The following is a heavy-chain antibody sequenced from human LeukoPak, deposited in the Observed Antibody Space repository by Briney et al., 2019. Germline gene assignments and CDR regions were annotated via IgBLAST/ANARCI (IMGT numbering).Heavy chain of an antibody. V-gene: IGHV3-21*01. CDR1: GFTFSSYS. J-gene: IGHJ4*02. D-gene: IGHD5-18*01. CDR2: TSSSSSYI. CDR3: ARLDTATGTVVY. Sequence: GGSLRLSCTASGFTFSSYSMTWVRQAPGKGLEWVSSTSSSSSYIYYADSVKGRFTISRDNAKNSLYLQMNSLRAEDTAVYYCARLDTATGTVVYWGQGTLVTVSS.